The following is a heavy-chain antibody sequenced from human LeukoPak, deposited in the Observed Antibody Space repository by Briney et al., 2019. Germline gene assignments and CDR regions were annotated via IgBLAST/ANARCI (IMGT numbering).Heavy chain of an antibody. CDR3: AKDREGMEPYFDY. D-gene: IGHD1-1*01. Sequence: GGSLRLSCAASGFTFSNYAMSWVRQAPGKGLKWVSAISGSGSSPHYADSVKGRFTISRDNPKNTLYLQMNSLRAEDTAVYYCAKDREGMEPYFDYWGQGSLVTVSS. J-gene: IGHJ4*02. V-gene: IGHV3-23*01. CDR1: GFTFSNYA. CDR2: ISGSGSSP.